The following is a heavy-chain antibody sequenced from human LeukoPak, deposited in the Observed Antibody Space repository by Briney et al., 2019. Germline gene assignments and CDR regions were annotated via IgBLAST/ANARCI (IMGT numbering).Heavy chain of an antibody. V-gene: IGHV1-24*01. CDR3: ATVQWLAAHNWFDP. CDR1: GYTLTELS. D-gene: IGHD6-19*01. Sequence: GASVKVSCKVSGYTLTELSMHWVRQAPGKGLEWMGGFDPEDGETIYAQKFQDRVTMTEDTSTDTAYMELSSLRSEDTAVYYCATVQWLAAHNWFDPWGQGTLVTVSS. J-gene: IGHJ5*02. CDR2: FDPEDGET.